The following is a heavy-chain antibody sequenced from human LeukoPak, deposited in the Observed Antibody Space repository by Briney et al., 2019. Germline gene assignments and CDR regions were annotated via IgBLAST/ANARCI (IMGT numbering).Heavy chain of an antibody. CDR1: GFTFSSYG. Sequence: PGGSLRLSCAASGFTFSSYGMHWVRQAPGKGLEWVAVIWYDGSNKYYADSVKGRFTIYRDNSKNTLYLHMNSLRAEDTAVYYCARNYYGSGSSPLGGMDVWGKGTTVTVSS. J-gene: IGHJ6*04. D-gene: IGHD3-10*01. CDR3: ARNYYGSGSSPLGGMDV. CDR2: IWYDGSNK. V-gene: IGHV3-33*01.